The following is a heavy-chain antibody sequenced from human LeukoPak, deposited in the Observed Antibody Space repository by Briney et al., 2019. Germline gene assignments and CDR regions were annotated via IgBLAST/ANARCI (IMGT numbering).Heavy chain of an antibody. CDR3: ARLGIAVAGNRAFDI. D-gene: IGHD6-19*01. V-gene: IGHV4-39*01. CDR2: ISYSWST. Sequence: SESLSLTCTVSGGSISSNYYYWGWIRQPPGKGLQWIGRISYSWSTYYNPSLKSRVIISVDTSKNLFSLTLSTVTAPDMSVYYRARLGIAVAGNRAFDIWGQGTMVTVSS. J-gene: IGHJ3*02. CDR1: GGSISSNYYY.